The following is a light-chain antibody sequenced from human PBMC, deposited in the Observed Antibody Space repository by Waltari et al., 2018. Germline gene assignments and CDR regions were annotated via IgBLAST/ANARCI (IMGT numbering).Light chain of an antibody. CDR3: QQFGNSVVT. J-gene: IGKJ4*01. CDR2: ATS. Sequence: EAVLTQSPGTLSLSPGERVTLSCRASQSVSSSYLAWYQQKPGQAPRLLIYATSTRATGIPDRFSGSGSGTDFTLTISRLEPEDFAVYYCQQFGNSVVTFGGVAKVEIK. CDR1: QSVSSSY. V-gene: IGKV3-20*01.